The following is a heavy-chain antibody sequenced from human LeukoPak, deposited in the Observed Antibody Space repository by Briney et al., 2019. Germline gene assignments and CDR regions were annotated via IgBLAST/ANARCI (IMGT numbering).Heavy chain of an antibody. CDR3: ARSIGGDDDLFSGFYSFYFDY. Sequence: SQTLSPTCAIFGDSVSSNSAAWNWIRQSPSRGLEWLGRTFYRSQWSNDYVVSVKGRIAINPDTSKNQFSLQLNSVTPEDTAVYYCARSIGGDDDLFSGFYSFYFDYWGQGTLVTVSS. V-gene: IGHV6-1*01. CDR2: TFYRSQWSN. CDR1: GDSVSSNSAA. D-gene: IGHD3-3*01. J-gene: IGHJ4*02.